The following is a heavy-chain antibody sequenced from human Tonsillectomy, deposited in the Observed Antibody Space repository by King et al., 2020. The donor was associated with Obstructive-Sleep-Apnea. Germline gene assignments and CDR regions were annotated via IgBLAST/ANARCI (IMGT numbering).Heavy chain of an antibody. CDR2: MNPNSCNT. V-gene: IGHV1-8*01. Sequence: QLVQSGAEVKKPGASLKVSCKASGYSFTSYDINWVRQATGQGLEWVGWMNPNSCNTCDAQEFQGRVTMTRNTYISTAYMELSSLRSEDTAVYYCARGGAMVRGVIKNWFDPWGQGTLVTVSS. CDR3: ARGGAMVRGVIKNWFDP. CDR1: GYSFTSYD. J-gene: IGHJ5*02. D-gene: IGHD3-10*01.